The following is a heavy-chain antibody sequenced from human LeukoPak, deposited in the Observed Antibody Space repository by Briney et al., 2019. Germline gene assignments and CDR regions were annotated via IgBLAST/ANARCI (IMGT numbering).Heavy chain of an antibody. CDR3: ARMGNVYSNNADH. D-gene: IGHD4-11*01. Sequence: ASVKVSFKASGGTFSSYGISWVGQAPGQGLEWMGGIIPMFGTENYAQKFQGRVRISTDASTNTAFMELSGLRSEDTAMYYCARMGNVYSNNADHWGQGTVVTVSS. J-gene: IGHJ5*02. V-gene: IGHV1-69*05. CDR1: GGTFSSYG. CDR2: IIPMFGTE.